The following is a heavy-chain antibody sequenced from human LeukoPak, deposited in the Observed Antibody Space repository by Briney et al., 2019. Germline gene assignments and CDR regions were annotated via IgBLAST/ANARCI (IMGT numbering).Heavy chain of an antibody. CDR1: GGSISSGDYY. CDR2: IYYSGST. J-gene: IGHJ4*02. Sequence: NASETLSLTCTVSGGSISSGDYYWSWIRQPPGKGLEWIGYIYYSGSTYYNPSLKSQVTISVDTSKNQFSLKLSSVTAADTAVYYCARDYAGGNSEGDYWGQGTLVTVSS. V-gene: IGHV4-30-4*08. D-gene: IGHD4-23*01. CDR3: ARDYAGGNSEGDY.